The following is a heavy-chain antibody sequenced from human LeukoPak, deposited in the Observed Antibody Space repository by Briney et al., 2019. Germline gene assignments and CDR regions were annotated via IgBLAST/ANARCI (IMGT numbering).Heavy chain of an antibody. J-gene: IGHJ4*02. D-gene: IGHD6-6*01. CDR3: ARATSSRGSSSFPFDY. V-gene: IGHV4-59*01. CDR2: IYYSGST. Sequence: TSEPLSLLCHVPGRCISRYYWCWLGQPPAKGLEWIGYIYYSGSTNYNPSLKSRVTISVDTSKNQFSLKLSSVTAADTAVYYCARATSSRGSSSFPFDYWGQGTLVTVSS. CDR1: GRCISRYY.